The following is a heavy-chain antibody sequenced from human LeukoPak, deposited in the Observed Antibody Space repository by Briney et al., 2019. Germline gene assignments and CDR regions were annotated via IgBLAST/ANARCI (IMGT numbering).Heavy chain of an antibody. CDR2: INHSGST. V-gene: IGHV4-34*01. CDR1: GGSFSGYY. D-gene: IGHD2/OR15-2a*01. CDR3: ARGVTYDY. J-gene: IGHJ4*02. Sequence: SETLSLTCAVYGGSFSGYYWSWIRQPPGKGQEWIGEINHSGSTNYNPSLKSRVTISVDTSKNQFSLKLSSVTAADTAVYYCARGVTYDYWGQGTLVTVSS.